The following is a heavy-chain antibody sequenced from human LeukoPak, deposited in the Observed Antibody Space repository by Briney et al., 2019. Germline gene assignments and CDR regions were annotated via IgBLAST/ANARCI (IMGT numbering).Heavy chain of an antibody. Sequence: PSETLSLTCTVSGGSISTYYWNWLRQPPGKGLEWIGYIYHSGNTNYNPSLQSRVTISVDTSKNQFSLNLRSVTAADTAVYYCARGGAPRLHFQNWGQGTLVTVSS. CDR2: IYHSGNT. J-gene: IGHJ1*01. CDR3: ARGGAPRLHFQN. CDR1: GGSISTYY. V-gene: IGHV4-59*01. D-gene: IGHD6-6*01.